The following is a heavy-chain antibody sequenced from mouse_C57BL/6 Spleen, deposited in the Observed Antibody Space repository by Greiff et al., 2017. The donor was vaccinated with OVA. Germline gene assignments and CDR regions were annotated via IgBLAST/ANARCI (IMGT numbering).Heavy chain of an antibody. Sequence: EVKLMESGGGLVQSGRSLRLSCATSGFTFSDFYMEWVRQAPGKGLEWIAASRNKANDYTTEYSASVKGRFIVSRDTSQSILYLQMNALRAEDTAIYYCARDEGGFYDGYYGEFAYWGQGTLVTVSA. CDR1: GFTFSDFY. J-gene: IGHJ3*01. D-gene: IGHD2-3*01. CDR2: SRNKANDYTT. V-gene: IGHV7-1*01. CDR3: ARDEGGFYDGYYGEFAY.